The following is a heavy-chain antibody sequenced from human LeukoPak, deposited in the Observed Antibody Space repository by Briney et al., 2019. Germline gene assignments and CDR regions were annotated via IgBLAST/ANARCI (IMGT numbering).Heavy chain of an antibody. CDR3: ARGRYSSSYPAAPYYYYGMDV. J-gene: IGHJ6*02. V-gene: IGHV4-34*01. Sequence: PSETLSLTCAVYGGSFSGYYWSWIRQPPGKGLEWIGEINHIGSTNYNPSLKSRVTISVDTSKNQFSLKLSSVTAADTAVYYCARGRYSSSYPAAPYYYYGMDVWGQGTTVTVSS. D-gene: IGHD6-13*01. CDR1: GGSFSGYY. CDR2: INHIGST.